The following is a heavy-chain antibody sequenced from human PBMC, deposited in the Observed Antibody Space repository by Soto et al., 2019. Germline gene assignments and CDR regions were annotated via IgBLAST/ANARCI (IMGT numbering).Heavy chain of an antibody. Sequence: QVQLVQSGAEVKKPGSSVKVSCKASGGTFSSYTISWVRQAPGQGLEWMGRIVPILGIANYAQKFQGRVTITANKATSTAYRERSSLRSEDTAVYYCASPIWFGELSALDAFDIWGQGTMVTVSS. CDR3: ASPIWFGELSALDAFDI. J-gene: IGHJ3*02. V-gene: IGHV1-69*02. CDR2: IVPILGIA. D-gene: IGHD3-10*01. CDR1: GGTFSSYT.